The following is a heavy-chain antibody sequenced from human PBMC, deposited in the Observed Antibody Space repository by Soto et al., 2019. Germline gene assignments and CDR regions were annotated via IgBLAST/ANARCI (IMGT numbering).Heavy chain of an antibody. Sequence: GGSLRLSCTASGFPFGDYAMSLVRQSPGKGLEWVGFIRSKAYGGTTEYAASVKGRFTISRDDSKSIAYLQMNSLKTEDTAVYYCTRVSSTSYRYGMDVWGQGITVTVSS. J-gene: IGHJ6*02. CDR1: GFPFGDYA. V-gene: IGHV3-49*04. CDR3: TRVSSTSYRYGMDV. D-gene: IGHD2-2*01. CDR2: IRSKAYGGTT.